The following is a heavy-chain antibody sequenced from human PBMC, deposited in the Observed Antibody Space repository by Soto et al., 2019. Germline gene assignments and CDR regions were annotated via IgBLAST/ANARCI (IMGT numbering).Heavy chain of an antibody. J-gene: IGHJ4*02. Sequence: QVQLVQSGAEVKKPGASVKVSCKASGYTFTNFGISWVRQAPGQGLEWMGWISAYNGNTNYAQKFQGRVTMTTDTPTSTAYMEVRSRRFDDTAGYYWARGGTPIDYWGQGTLVTVAS. D-gene: IGHD3-16*01. V-gene: IGHV1-18*01. CDR1: GYTFTNFG. CDR3: ARGGTPIDY. CDR2: ISAYNGNT.